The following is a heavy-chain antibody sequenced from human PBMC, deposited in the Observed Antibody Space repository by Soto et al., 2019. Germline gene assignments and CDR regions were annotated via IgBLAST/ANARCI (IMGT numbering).Heavy chain of an antibody. D-gene: IGHD3-22*01. J-gene: IGHJ3*02. CDR1: GYSFTGYY. CDR2: SNPYSGGT. Sequence: ASVKVSCKASGYSFTGYYLHWVRQAPGQGLEWLGWSNPYSGGTNYAQKFQGRVTMTRDTSISTAYMELSRLRSDDTAVYYCAKDRGDSSGYYYHLVDAFDIWGQGTMVTVSS. CDR3: AKDRGDSSGYYYHLVDAFDI. V-gene: IGHV1-2*02.